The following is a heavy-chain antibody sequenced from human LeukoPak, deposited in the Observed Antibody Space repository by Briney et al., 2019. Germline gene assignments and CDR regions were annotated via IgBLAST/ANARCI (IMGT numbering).Heavy chain of an antibody. CDR2: IRYDGSNK. Sequence: AGGSLRLSCAASGFTFSSYGMHWVRQAPGKGLEWVAFIRYDGSNKYYADSVKGRFTISRDNSKNTLYLQMNSLRAEDTAVYYCATALESSGDAFDIWGQGTMVTVSS. D-gene: IGHD3-22*01. CDR1: GFTFSSYG. J-gene: IGHJ3*02. CDR3: ATALESSGDAFDI. V-gene: IGHV3-30*02.